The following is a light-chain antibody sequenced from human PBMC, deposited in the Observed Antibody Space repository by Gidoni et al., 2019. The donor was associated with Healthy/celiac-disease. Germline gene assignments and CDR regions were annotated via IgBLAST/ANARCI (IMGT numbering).Light chain of an antibody. CDR2: KDS. Sequence: SYELTQPPSVSVSPGQTARITCSGDALPKQYAYWYQQKPGPAPVLVIYKDSERPSGIPDRFSGSSSGTTVTLTISGVQAEDEADYYCQSADSSGTYVVFGGGTKLTVL. J-gene: IGLJ2*01. V-gene: IGLV3-25*03. CDR3: QSADSSGTYVV. CDR1: ALPKQY.